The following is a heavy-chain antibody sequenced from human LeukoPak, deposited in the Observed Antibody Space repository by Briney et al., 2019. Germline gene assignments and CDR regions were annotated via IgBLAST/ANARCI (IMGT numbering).Heavy chain of an antibody. V-gene: IGHV1-69*04. CDR1: GGTFSSYA. CDR3: ARHLWFGELDHDGSGYYYASPFDY. Sequence: VASVKVSCKASGGTFSSYAISWVRQAPGQGLEWMGRIIPILGIANYAQKFQGRVTITADKSTSTAYMELSSLRSEDTAVYYCARHLWFGELDHDGSGYYYASPFDYWGQGTLVTVSS. J-gene: IGHJ4*02. CDR2: IIPILGIA. D-gene: IGHD3-22*01.